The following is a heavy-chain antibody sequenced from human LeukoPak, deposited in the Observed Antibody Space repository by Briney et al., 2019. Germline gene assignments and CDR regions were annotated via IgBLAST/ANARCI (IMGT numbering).Heavy chain of an antibody. J-gene: IGHJ4*02. Sequence: PSETLSLTCTVSGGSISSGSYYWSWIRQPPGKGLEWIGYIYYSGSTNYNPSLKSRVTISVDTSKNQFSLKLSSVTAADTAVYYCARERRGWYLDYWGQGTLVTVSS. CDR2: IYYSGST. V-gene: IGHV4-61*01. D-gene: IGHD2-15*01. CDR3: ARERRGWYLDY. CDR1: GGSISSGSYY.